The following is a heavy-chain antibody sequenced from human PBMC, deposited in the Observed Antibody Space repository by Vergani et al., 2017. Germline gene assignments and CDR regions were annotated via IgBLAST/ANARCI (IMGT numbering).Heavy chain of an antibody. CDR3: AREGRQLVFDY. D-gene: IGHD6-13*01. J-gene: IGHJ4*02. CDR2: IWYDGSNK. CDR1: GFTFSSYG. V-gene: IGHV3-33*01. Sequence: QVQLVESGGGVVQPGRSLRLSCAASGFTFSSYGMHWVRQAPGKGLEWVAVIWYDGSNKYYVDSVKGRFTISRDNAKNSLYLQMNSLRAEDTAVYYCAREGRQLVFDYWGQGTLVTVSS.